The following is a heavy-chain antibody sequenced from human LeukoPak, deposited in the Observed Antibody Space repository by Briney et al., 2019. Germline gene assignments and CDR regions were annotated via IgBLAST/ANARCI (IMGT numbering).Heavy chain of an antibody. CDR1: GGSISSYY. CDR3: ARYYDFWSGYYRDAFDI. J-gene: IGHJ3*02. CDR2: IYYSGST. V-gene: IGHV4-59*01. D-gene: IGHD3-3*01. Sequence: SETLSLTCTVSGGSISSYYWSWIRQPPGKGLEWIGYIYYSGSTNYNPSLKSRVTISLDTSKNQFSLKLSSVTAADTAVYYCARYYDFWSGYYRDAFDIWGQGTMVTVSS.